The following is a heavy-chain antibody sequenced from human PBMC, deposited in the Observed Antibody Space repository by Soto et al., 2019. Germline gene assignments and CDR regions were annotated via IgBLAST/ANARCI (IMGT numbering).Heavy chain of an antibody. V-gene: IGHV3-30-3*01. CDR3: ARSYDSSGYYRFDS. CDR2: ISYDENNK. D-gene: IGHD3-22*01. Sequence: PGGSLRLSCAASGFTFRNYAMHWVRQAPDKGLEWVAVISYDENNKYYADSVKGRFTISRDNSKNTLYLQMNSLRAEDTAVYYCARSYDSSGYYRFDSWGQGTLVTVSS. CDR1: GFTFRNYA. J-gene: IGHJ4*02.